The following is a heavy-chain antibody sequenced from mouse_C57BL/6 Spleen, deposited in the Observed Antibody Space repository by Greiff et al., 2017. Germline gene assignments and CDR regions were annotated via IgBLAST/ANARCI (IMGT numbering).Heavy chain of an antibody. CDR1: GFTFSSYG. Sequence: EVQVVESGGDLVKPGGSLKLSCAASGFTFSSYGMSWVRQTPDKRLEWVATISSGGSYTYYPDSVKGRFTISRENAKNTLYLQMSSLKSEDTAMYYCARLGGFYYDYEAWFAYWGQGTLVTVSA. V-gene: IGHV5-6*01. D-gene: IGHD2-4*01. CDR3: ARLGGFYYDYEAWFAY. CDR2: ISSGGSYT. J-gene: IGHJ3*01.